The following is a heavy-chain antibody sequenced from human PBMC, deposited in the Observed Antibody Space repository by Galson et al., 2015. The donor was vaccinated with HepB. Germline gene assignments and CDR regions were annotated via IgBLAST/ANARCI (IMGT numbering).Heavy chain of an antibody. D-gene: IGHD2-21*01. CDR3: ARDAPRLRGALDI. CDR1: GGSFSSDA. J-gene: IGHJ3*02. V-gene: IGHV1-69*06. Sequence: SVKVSCKASGGSFSSDAINWVRQAPGHGLEWMGGINPILTSANKAHKFLGRVTITADRSTSIAYMELKSLTSDDTAVYYCARDAPRLRGALDIWGQGTMVIVSS. CDR2: INPILTSA.